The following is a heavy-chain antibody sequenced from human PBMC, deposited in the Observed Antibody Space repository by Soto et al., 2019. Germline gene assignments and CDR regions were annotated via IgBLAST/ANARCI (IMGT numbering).Heavy chain of an antibody. CDR3: ARRRGHWFDP. CDR1: GFTFSSYG. Sequence: QVQLVESGGGVVQPGRSLRLSCAASGFTFSSYGMHWVRQAPGKGLEWVAVIWYDGSNKYYADSVKGRFTISRDNSKNTLYLQMNSLRAEDTAGYYCARRRGHWFDPWGQGTLVTVSS. CDR2: IWYDGSNK. V-gene: IGHV3-33*01. J-gene: IGHJ5*02. D-gene: IGHD3-16*01.